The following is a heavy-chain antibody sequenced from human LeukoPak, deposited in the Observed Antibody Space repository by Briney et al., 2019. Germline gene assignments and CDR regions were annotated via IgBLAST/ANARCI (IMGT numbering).Heavy chain of an antibody. V-gene: IGHV1-18*01. J-gene: IGHJ4*02. CDR2: ISAYNGNT. CDR1: GYTFTSYG. D-gene: IGHD3-22*01. CDR3: ARGEAGMIAVVGIIDY. Sequence: ASVKVSCKASGYTFTSYGISWVRQAPGQGLEWMGWISAYNGNTNYAQKLQGRVTMTTDTSTSTAYMELRSLRSDDTAVYYCARGEAGMIAVVGIIDYWGQGTLVTVSS.